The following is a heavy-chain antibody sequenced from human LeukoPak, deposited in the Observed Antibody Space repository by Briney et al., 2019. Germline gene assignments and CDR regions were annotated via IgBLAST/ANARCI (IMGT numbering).Heavy chain of an antibody. CDR2: IYSSGRT. CDR3: ARHLDYGDHQGAFDI. V-gene: IGHV4-59*08. Sequence: SETLFLTCTVSGGSISSYSWSWIRQPPGKGLEWIGYIYSSGRTNHNPSLKSRVTISVSTSRNQFSLKLSSVTAADTAVYYCARHLDYGDHQGAFDIWAKGQWSPSLQ. J-gene: IGHJ3*02. D-gene: IGHD4-17*01. CDR1: GGSISSYS.